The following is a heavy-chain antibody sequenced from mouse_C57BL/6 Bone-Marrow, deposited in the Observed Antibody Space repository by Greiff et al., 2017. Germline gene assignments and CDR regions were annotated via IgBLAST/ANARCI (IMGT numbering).Heavy chain of an antibody. D-gene: IGHD2-4*01. CDR1: GYTFTEYT. Sequence: VQLQQSGAELVKPGASVKLSCKASGYTFTEYTIHWVKQRSGQGLEWIGWFYPGSGSIKYNEKFKDKATLTADKSSSTVYMELSRLTSEDSAVYFCAKHPYYDYDLYYAMDYWGQGTSVTVSS. J-gene: IGHJ4*01. V-gene: IGHV1-62-2*01. CDR3: AKHPYYDYDLYYAMDY. CDR2: FYPGSGSI.